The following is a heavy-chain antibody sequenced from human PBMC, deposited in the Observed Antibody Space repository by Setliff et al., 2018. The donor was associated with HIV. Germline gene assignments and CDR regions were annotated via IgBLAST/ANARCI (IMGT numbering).Heavy chain of an antibody. CDR3: ARRRETIVVVIGIPNWYFDL. V-gene: IGHV4-38-2*01. CDR1: GYSINSAYY. D-gene: IGHD2-21*01. Sequence: PSETLSLTCAVSGYSINSAYYWGWIRQSPGKGLEWIGGFHHSGSSHYNPSLKSRVTISGQTSKNQFSLRLSSVTAADSAVYYCARRRETIVVVIGIPNWYFDLWGRGTLVTVSS. J-gene: IGHJ2*01. CDR2: FHHSGSS.